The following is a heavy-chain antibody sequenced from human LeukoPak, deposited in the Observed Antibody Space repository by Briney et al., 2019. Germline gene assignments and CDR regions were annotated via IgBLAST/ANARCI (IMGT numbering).Heavy chain of an antibody. V-gene: IGHV4-59*08. CDR1: GGSISGFY. Sequence: PSETLSLTCTVSGGSISGFYWTWIRQPPGKALEWIGYIYYSGGHNYNPSLKSRVTISIDTSKNQFSLKLSSVTAADTAVYYCVRHGLAVAGGTFDPWGRGTLVTVSS. CDR2: IYYSGGH. J-gene: IGHJ5*02. CDR3: VRHGLAVAGGTFDP. D-gene: IGHD6-19*01.